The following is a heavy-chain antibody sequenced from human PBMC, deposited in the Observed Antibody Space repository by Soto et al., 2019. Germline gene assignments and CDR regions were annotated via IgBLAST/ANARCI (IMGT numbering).Heavy chain of an antibody. CDR3: VKVAAPGVGVPRFYFAS. V-gene: IGHV3-74*01. Sequence: PGGSLRLSCTASGFTFSNSGMHWGRQGSGKGLEGGSRINADGTSTSYVDSVKARSTISTENAKITRYPHVNSLRAEDTAAYYCVKVAAPGVGVPRFYFASWGQGARATV. J-gene: IGHJ4*02. D-gene: IGHD6-25*01. CDR1: GFTFSNSG. CDR2: INADGTST.